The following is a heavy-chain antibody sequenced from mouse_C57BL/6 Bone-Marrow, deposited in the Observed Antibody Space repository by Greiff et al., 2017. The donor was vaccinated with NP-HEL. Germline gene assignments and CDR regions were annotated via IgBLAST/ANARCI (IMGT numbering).Heavy chain of an antibody. Sequence: QVQLQQPGAELVKPGASVKVSCKASGYTFTSYWMHWVKQRPGQGLEWIGRIHPSDSDTNYNQKFKGKATLTVDKSSSTAYMQLSSLTSEDSAVYYWAISGGLRHGKDWYFDVWGTGTTVTVSS. CDR1: GYTFTSYW. V-gene: IGHV1-74*01. CDR3: AISGGLRHGKDWYFDV. D-gene: IGHD2-2*01. CDR2: IHPSDSDT. J-gene: IGHJ1*03.